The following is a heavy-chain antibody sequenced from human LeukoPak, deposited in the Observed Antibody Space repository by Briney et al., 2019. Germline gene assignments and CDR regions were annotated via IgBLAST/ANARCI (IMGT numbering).Heavy chain of an antibody. Sequence: GGSLRLSCAASGFTVSSNYMNWGRQAPGKGLEWVSVINSGGNAYYADSVKGRFTISRDNSKNMLYLQMNSLRAEDTAVYYCARSQGGTMSLRHFDLWGRGTLVTVSS. V-gene: IGHV3-53*01. J-gene: IGHJ2*01. CDR1: GFTVSSNY. D-gene: IGHD3-22*01. CDR3: ARSQGGTMSLRHFDL. CDR2: INSGGNA.